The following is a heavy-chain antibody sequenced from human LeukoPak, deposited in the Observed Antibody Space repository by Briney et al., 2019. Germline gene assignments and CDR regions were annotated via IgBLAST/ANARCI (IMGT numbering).Heavy chain of an antibody. CDR2: IYSGGST. CDR1: GFRFSSYS. CDR3: ARAYYGGTFDY. V-gene: IGHV3-53*01. J-gene: IGHJ4*02. Sequence: GGSLRLSCAASGFRFSSYSMNWVRQAPGKGLEWVSVIYSGGSTYYADSVKGRFTISRDNSKNTLYLQMNSLRAEDTAVYYCARAYYGGTFDYWGQGTLVTVSS. D-gene: IGHD4-23*01.